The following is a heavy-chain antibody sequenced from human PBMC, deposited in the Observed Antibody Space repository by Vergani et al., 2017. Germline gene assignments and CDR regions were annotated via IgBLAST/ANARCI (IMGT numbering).Heavy chain of an antibody. V-gene: IGHV1-2*02. J-gene: IGHJ6*03. CDR2: INPNSGGT. Sequence: QVQLVQSGAEVKKPGASVRVSCKASGYTFTGYYMPWVRQAPGQGLEWLGWINPNSGGTNYARKFQGRVHMTRDTSLSTAYMGLSRLRSDDTAVYYCARAPLVMPVVYAIPPGSEDYYYYYMDVWGKGTTVTVSS. CDR3: ARAPLVMPVVYAIPPGSEDYYYYYMDV. D-gene: IGHD2-8*02. CDR1: GYTFTGYY.